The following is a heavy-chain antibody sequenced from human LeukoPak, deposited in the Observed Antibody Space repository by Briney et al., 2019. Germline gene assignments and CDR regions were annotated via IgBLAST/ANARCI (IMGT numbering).Heavy chain of an antibody. V-gene: IGHV4-34*01. CDR2: INHSGST. D-gene: IGHD3-22*01. Sequence: SETLSLTCAVYGGSFSGYYWSWIRQPPGKGLEWIGEINHSGSTNYNPSLKSRVTISVDTSKNQFSLKLSSVTAADTAVYYCARKGSYYYDSSGYLLEYYYDYWGQGTLVTVSS. CDR3: ARKGSYYYDSSGYLLEYYYDY. J-gene: IGHJ4*02. CDR1: GGSFSGYY.